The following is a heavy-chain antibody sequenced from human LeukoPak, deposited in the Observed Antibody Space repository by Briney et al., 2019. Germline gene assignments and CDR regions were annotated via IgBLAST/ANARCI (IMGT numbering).Heavy chain of an antibody. V-gene: IGHV1-2*02. CDR1: GYTFTGYY. CDR3: ARGDITMVRGVISGWNWFDP. J-gene: IGHJ5*02. CDR2: INPNSGGT. Sequence: ASVKVSCKASGYTFTGYYMHWVRQAPGQGLEWMGWINPNSGGTNYAQKFQGRVTMTRDTSNSTAYMELSRLRSDDTAVYYCARGDITMVRGVISGWNWFDPWGQGTLVTVSS. D-gene: IGHD3-10*01.